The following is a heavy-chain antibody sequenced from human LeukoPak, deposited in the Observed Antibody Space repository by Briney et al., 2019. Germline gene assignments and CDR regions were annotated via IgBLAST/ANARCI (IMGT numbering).Heavy chain of an antibody. V-gene: IGHV3-11*04. CDR3: ARVGNILTGLPPNGGAFDI. J-gene: IGHJ3*02. Sequence: GGSLRLSCAASGFTFSNYYMSWIRQAPGKGLEWVSYISSSGSTIYYADSVKGRFTISRDNAKNSLYLQMNSLRAEDTAVYYCARVGNILTGLPPNGGAFDIWGQGTMVTVSS. D-gene: IGHD3-9*01. CDR2: ISSSGSTI. CDR1: GFTFSNYY.